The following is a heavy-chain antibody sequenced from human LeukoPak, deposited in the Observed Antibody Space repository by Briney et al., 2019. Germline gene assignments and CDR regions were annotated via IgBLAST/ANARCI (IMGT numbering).Heavy chain of an antibody. V-gene: IGHV1-46*01. D-gene: IGHD6-6*01. CDR2: INPSGGST. CDR3: ARAYSTSSPFDY. CDR1: GYVFTSHY. Sequence: ASVKVSCKASGYVFTSHYIHWMRQAPGHGLGWMGMINPSGGSTSYAQKFQGRVTMTRDTSTSTVYLELSSLRSEDTAVYYCARAYSTSSPFDYWGQGTLVTVSS. J-gene: IGHJ4*02.